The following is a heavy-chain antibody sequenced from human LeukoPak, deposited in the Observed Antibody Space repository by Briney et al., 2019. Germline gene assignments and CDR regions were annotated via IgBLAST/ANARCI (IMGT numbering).Heavy chain of an antibody. D-gene: IGHD6-19*01. V-gene: IGHV1-2*02. CDR3: ARGTIPVLGRNSFDP. Sequence: ASVRVSCKASGYTFSDYYIHWVRQAPGQGLEWMGWINPNTGTTKIPQRFQGRVTMTRDTSISSAYMDLNRLTSDDTAVYYCARGTIPVLGRNSFDPWGQGTLVSVSS. CDR1: GYTFSDYY. CDR2: INPNTGTT. J-gene: IGHJ5*02.